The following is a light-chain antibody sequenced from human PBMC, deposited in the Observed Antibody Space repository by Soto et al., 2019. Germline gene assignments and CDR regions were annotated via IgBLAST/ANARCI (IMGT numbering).Light chain of an antibody. J-gene: IGKJ1*01. CDR2: KAS. Sequence: DIQMTQSPSTLSASVGDRVTITCRASQSISNWLAWYQQKPGKAPNLLIYKASSLESGVPSRFSGSGSGTEFTLTMSSLQPDDFATYYCQQYITYPWTFGQGTKVEIK. CDR1: QSISNW. CDR3: QQYITYPWT. V-gene: IGKV1-5*03.